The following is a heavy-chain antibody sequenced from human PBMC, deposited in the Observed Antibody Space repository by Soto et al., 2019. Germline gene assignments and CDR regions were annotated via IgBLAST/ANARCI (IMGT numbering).Heavy chain of an antibody. CDR1: GGSFRGPS. Sequence: SETLTLTCSVYGGSFRGPSWTWIRQSPGKGLEWIGDINHSGRVNYSPSLKSRVTISLDTSKNQFSLTLSAVTAADTAMYYCSTRAYDTNGYYRFDPWGQGNLVTVSS. V-gene: IGHV4-34*01. J-gene: IGHJ5*01. CDR2: INHSGRV. CDR3: STRAYDTNGYYRFDP. D-gene: IGHD3-22*01.